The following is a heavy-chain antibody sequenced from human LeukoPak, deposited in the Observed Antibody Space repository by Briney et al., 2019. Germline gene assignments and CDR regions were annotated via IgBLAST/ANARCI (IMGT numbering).Heavy chain of an antibody. CDR1: GFTFNSYW. D-gene: IGHD2-21*01. CDR3: ARAFKYSVSGYFFDY. V-gene: IGHV3-74*01. Sequence: GGSLRLSCAASGFTFNSYWMHWVRQAPGKGLVWVSRINSDGSSTSYADSVKGRFTIPRDNAKHSLYLQMSSLRAEDTALYYCARAFKYSVSGYFFDYWGQGTLVTVSS. CDR2: INSDGSST. J-gene: IGHJ4*02.